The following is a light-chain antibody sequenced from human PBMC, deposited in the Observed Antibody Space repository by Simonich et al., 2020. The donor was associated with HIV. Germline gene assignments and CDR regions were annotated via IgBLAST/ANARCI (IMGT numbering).Light chain of an antibody. V-gene: IGKV3-15*01. CDR3: QQRSNWPLT. Sequence: IVMTQSPASLSVSPGERATLSCRASQSVSSNLAWYQQKAGQAPRLLIYGASTRATGIPARFSGSGSGTDFTLTISSLEPEDFAIYYCQQRSNWPLTFGGGTKVDIK. J-gene: IGKJ4*01. CDR1: QSVSSN. CDR2: GAS.